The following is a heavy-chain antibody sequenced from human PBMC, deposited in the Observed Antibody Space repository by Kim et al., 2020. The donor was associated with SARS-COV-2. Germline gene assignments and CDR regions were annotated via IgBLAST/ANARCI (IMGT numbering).Heavy chain of an antibody. CDR3: ARDPAVAGTGYYYYYGMDV. D-gene: IGHD6-19*01. Sequence: ASVKVSCKASGYTFTSYGISWVRQAPGQGLEWMGWISAYNGNTNYAQKLQGRVTMTTDTSTSTAYMELRSLRSDDTAVYYCARDPAVAGTGYYYYYGMDVWGQGTTVTVSS. CDR1: GYTFTSYG. V-gene: IGHV1-18*01. CDR2: ISAYNGNT. J-gene: IGHJ6*02.